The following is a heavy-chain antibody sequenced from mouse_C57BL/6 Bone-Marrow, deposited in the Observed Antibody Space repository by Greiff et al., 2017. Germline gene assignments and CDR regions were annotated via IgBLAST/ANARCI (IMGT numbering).Heavy chain of an antibody. CDR1: GYTFTSYW. Sequence: QVQLQQPGAELVKPGASVKLSCKASGYTFTSYWMHWVKQRPGQGLEWIGMIHPNSGSTNYNEKFKSKATMTVDKSSSTAYMQLSSLTSEDSAVYDCARGRRRWYFDVWGTGTTVTVSS. CDR2: IHPNSGST. V-gene: IGHV1-64*01. CDR3: ARGRRRWYFDV. J-gene: IGHJ1*03.